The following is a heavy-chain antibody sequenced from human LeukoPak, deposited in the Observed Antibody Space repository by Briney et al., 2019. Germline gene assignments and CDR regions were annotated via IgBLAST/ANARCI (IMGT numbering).Heavy chain of an antibody. D-gene: IGHD3-9*01. CDR1: GGSFSGYY. CDR3: ASVTTYYDILTGYPEGDYFDY. CDR2: INHSGST. J-gene: IGHJ4*02. V-gene: IGHV4-34*01. Sequence: SETLSLTCVVYGGSFSGYYWSWIRQPPGKGLEWIGEINHSGSTNYNPSLKSRVTISVDTSKNQFSLKLSSVTAADTAVYYCASVTTYYDILTGYPEGDYFDYWGQGTLVTVSS.